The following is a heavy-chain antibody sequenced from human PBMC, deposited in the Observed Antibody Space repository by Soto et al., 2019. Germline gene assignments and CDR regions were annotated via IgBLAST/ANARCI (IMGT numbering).Heavy chain of an antibody. D-gene: IGHD6-13*01. V-gene: IGHV1-69*02. CDR1: GGTFSSYT. Sequence: QVQLVQSGAEVKKPRSSVKVSCKASGGTFSSYTISWVRQAPGQGLEWMGRIIPILGIANYAQKFQGRVTITADKSTSTAYMELSSLRSEDTAVYYCARGPLDLAAAPLYWGQGTLVTVSS. J-gene: IGHJ4*02. CDR3: ARGPLDLAAAPLY. CDR2: IIPILGIA.